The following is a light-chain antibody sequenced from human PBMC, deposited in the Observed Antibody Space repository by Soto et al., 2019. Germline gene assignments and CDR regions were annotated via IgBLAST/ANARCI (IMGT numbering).Light chain of an antibody. J-gene: IGKJ2*01. CDR2: DIS. CDR1: QVISNY. CDR3: QQDENLPYT. V-gene: IGKV1-33*01. Sequence: DSPMSQSASSLSASIGDRVTRTCQAHQVISNYLNWYQRKPGKAPKLLIYDISTMEIGVPSRFSGSGSGTDFTFTITGLQPEDIATYYCQQDENLPYTFGQGTKVDIK.